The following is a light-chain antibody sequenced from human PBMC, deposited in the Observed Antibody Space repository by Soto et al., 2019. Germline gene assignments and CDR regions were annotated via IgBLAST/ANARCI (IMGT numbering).Light chain of an antibody. J-gene: IGLJ1*01. CDR3: AAWDDSLNGLV. CDR2: NNN. V-gene: IGLV1-44*01. CDR1: SSNIGPNA. Sequence: QSVLTQPPSASGTPGQKVTISCSGSSSNIGPNAVNWYQQLPGTAPKLLLYNNNQRPSGVSDRFSGSKSDTSASLAISGLQSDDEADYHCAAWDDSLNGLVFGTGTKLTVL.